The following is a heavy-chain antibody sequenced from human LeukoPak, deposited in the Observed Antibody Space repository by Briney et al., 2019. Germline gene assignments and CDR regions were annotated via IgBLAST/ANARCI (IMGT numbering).Heavy chain of an antibody. CDR3: AREHSSSSRYYGMDV. CDR2: INPSGGST. D-gene: IGHD6-6*01. V-gene: IGHV1-46*01. J-gene: IGHJ6*02. Sequence: ASVKVSCKASGYTFTSYYMHLVRQAPGQGLEWMGIINPSGGSTSYAQKFQGRVTMTRDTSTSTVYMELSSLRSEDTAVYYCAREHSSSSRYYGMDVWGQGTTVTVSS. CDR1: GYTFTSYY.